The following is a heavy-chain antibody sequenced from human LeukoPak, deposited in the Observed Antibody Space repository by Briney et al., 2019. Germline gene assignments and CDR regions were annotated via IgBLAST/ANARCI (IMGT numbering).Heavy chain of an antibody. V-gene: IGHV3-23*01. D-gene: IGHD3-22*01. CDR1: GFTFSTYA. CDR2: LTGGGGVT. CDR3: ANYYSLGYYYDSSGYFDI. J-gene: IGHJ3*02. Sequence: PGGSLRLSCAASGFTFSTYAMTWVRQAPGKGLEWVSALTGGGGVTYYADSVKGRFTISRDNSKNTLYLQMNSLRAEDTAVYYCANYYSLGYYYDSSGYFDIWGQGTMVTVSS.